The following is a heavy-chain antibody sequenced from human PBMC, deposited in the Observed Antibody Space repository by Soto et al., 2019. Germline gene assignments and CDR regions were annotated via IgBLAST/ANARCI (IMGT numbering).Heavy chain of an antibody. J-gene: IGHJ4*02. CDR3: SRGWGRIFDY. CDR2: INHSGST. V-gene: IGHV4-34*01. D-gene: IGHD7-27*01. Sequence: VQLQQWGAGLLKPSETLSLTCAVYGGSFSGYYWNWIGQPTGKGLEWIGEINHSGSTNYNPSLKSRVPLSVDTSKNQFSLKLSSVTAADTAVYYCSRGWGRIFDYWGQGTLVTVSS. CDR1: GGSFSGYY.